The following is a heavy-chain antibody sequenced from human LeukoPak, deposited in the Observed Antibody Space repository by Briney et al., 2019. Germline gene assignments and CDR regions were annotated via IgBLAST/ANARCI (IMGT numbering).Heavy chain of an antibody. J-gene: IGHJ3*02. CDR2: ISSSGSTI. CDR3: ARDWYYYDSSGYYGDDAFDI. D-gene: IGHD3-22*01. V-gene: IGHV3-11*04. Sequence: GGSLRLSCAASGFTFSDYYMSWIRQAPGKGLEWVSYISSSGSTIYYADSVKGRFTISRDNAKNSLYLQMNSLRAEDTAVYYCARDWYYYDSSGYYGDDAFDIWGQGTMLTVSS. CDR1: GFTFSDYY.